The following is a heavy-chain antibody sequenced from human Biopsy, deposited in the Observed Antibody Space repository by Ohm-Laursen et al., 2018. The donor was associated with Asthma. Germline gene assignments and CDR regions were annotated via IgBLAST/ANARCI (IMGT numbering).Heavy chain of an antibody. Sequence: SLRLSCSASGFAFRSYAMNWVRQAPGKGLEWVAVISYDGSITHYADSVKGRFTISRDNSKNTVYLDISSLRIEDTAVFYCGVVVAANPFQGDCWGQGTLVTVSS. D-gene: IGHD2-15*01. J-gene: IGHJ4*02. CDR3: GVVVAANPFQGDC. V-gene: IGHV3-30*03. CDR2: ISYDGSIT. CDR1: GFAFRSYA.